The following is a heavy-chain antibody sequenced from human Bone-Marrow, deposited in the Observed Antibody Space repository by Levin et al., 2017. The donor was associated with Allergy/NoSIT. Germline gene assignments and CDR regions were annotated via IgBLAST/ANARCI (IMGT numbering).Heavy chain of an antibody. CDR1: RFTFSTYA. CDR3: ARDMGTSSFDY. CDR2: ISSSSSPI. V-gene: IGHV3-48*04. Sequence: GESLKISCAASRFTFSTYAINWVRQAPGKGLEWVSYISSSSSPIYYADSVKGRFTNSRDNAKNSLYLQMNSLRAEDTAVYYCARDMGTSSFDYWGQGTLVTVSS. D-gene: IGHD2-2*01. J-gene: IGHJ4*02.